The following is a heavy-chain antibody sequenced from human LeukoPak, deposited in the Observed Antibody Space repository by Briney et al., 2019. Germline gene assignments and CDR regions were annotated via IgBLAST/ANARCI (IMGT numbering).Heavy chain of an antibody. CDR1: GYTFTSYY. D-gene: IGHD3-10*01. CDR3: ARFDITMVRGAVGDYFDY. V-gene: IGHV1-46*01. Sequence: ASVKVSCKASGYTFTSYYMHWVRQAPGQGLEWMGIINPSGGSTSYAQKFQGRVTMTRDTSTSTVYMELSSLRSEDTAVYYCARFDITMVRGAVGDYFDYWGQGTLVTVSS. J-gene: IGHJ4*02. CDR2: INPSGGST.